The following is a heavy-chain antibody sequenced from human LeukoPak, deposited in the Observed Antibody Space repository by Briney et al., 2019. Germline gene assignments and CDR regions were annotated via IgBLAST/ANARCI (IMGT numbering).Heavy chain of an antibody. J-gene: IGHJ4*02. D-gene: IGHD1-7*01. CDR1: GYTFTGYY. CDR3: ARSHGNWTYLAVGY. CDR2: INPNSGGT. V-gene: IGHV1-2*02. Sequence: ASVKVSCKASGYTFTGYYMHWVRQAPGQGLEWMGWINPNSGGTNYAQKFQGRVTMTRDTSIRTAYMEVSRLRSDDTAVYYCARSHGNWTYLAVGYWGQGPLVTVSS.